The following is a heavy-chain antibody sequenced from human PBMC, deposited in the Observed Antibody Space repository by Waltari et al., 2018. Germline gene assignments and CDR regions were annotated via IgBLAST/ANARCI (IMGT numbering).Heavy chain of an antibody. V-gene: IGHV3-30-3*01. Sequence: QVQLVESGGGVVQPGRSLRLSCAASVFTFRRYALHWVRQAPGKGLGWVAVISYDGSNKYYAASVKGRFTISRDNSKNTLYLQMNSLRAEDTAVYYCAREYGGNSGDPFDYWGQGTLVTVSS. CDR3: AREYGGNSGDPFDY. D-gene: IGHD2-21*02. J-gene: IGHJ4*02. CDR2: ISYDGSNK. CDR1: VFTFRRYA.